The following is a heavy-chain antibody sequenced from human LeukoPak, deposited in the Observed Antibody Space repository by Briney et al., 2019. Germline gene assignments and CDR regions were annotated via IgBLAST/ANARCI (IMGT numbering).Heavy chain of an antibody. J-gene: IGHJ4*02. CDR3: ARLAEPYYFDY. CDR1: GFTFSSYS. V-gene: IGHV3-21*01. Sequence: GGSLRLSCAASGFTFSSYSMNWVRQAPGKGLEWVSSISSSSSYIYYADSVKGRFTISRDNAKNSLYLQMNSLRAEDTAVYYCARLAEPYYFDYWGQGTLVTVSS. CDR2: ISSSSSYI.